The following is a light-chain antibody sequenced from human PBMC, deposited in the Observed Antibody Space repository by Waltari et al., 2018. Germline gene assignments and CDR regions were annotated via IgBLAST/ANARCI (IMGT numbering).Light chain of an antibody. J-gene: IGLJ3*02. V-gene: IGLV2-14*03. CDR3: CSYTSSRTWV. CDR1: SSEVGGYNY. Sequence: QSALTQPASVSGSPGQSIAISCTGTSSEVGGYNYVSWYQTHPATAPKLMIYDVTNRPSGVSNRCAGSKSGNTASLTISGLQAEDEADYYCCSYTSSRTWVFGGGTKVTVL. CDR2: DVT.